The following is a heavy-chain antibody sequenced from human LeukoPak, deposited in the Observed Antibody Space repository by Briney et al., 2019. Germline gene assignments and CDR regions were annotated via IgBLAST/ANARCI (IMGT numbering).Heavy chain of an antibody. Sequence: SETLSLTCTVSGGSISSYYWSWIRQPPGKGLEWIGYIYYSGSTNYNPSLKSRVTISVDTSKIQFSLKLSSVAATDTAVYFCARLRFDFWSGYTHPYFDYWGQGTLVTVSS. J-gene: IGHJ4*02. V-gene: IGHV4-59*08. CDR2: IYYSGST. CDR3: ARLRFDFWSGYTHPYFDY. CDR1: GGSISSYY. D-gene: IGHD3-3*01.